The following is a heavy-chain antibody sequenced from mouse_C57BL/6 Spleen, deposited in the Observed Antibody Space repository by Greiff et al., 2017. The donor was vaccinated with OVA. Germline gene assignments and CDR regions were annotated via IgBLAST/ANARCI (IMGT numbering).Heavy chain of an antibody. Sequence: VQLKESGPGLVKPSQSLSLTCSVTGYSITSGYYWNWLRQFPGNKLEWMGYISYAGSNNYNPSLKNRISITRDTSKNQFFLKLNSVTTEDTATYYCARHYYGSSYLAWFAYWGQGTLVTVSA. D-gene: IGHD1-1*01. J-gene: IGHJ3*01. CDR3: ARHYYGSSYLAWFAY. CDR1: GYSITSGYY. CDR2: ISYAGSN. V-gene: IGHV3-6*01.